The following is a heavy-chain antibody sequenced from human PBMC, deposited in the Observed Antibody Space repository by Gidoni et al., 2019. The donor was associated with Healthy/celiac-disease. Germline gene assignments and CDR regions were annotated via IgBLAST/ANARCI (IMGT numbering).Heavy chain of an antibody. CDR2: IRRNTNSCST. D-gene: IGHD2-2*01. CDR1: GFTFSGSS. J-gene: IGHJ6*02. Sequence: EVQLVESGGGLVQPGGSLKLSCAASGFTFSGSSMHWVRQASGTGLVWVVRIRRNTNSCSTAYAASVKDSFTTSTEDSKNTTYLQKNSLKTEDTAVYYCTRLNNCSSTSCYYYYYYGMDVWGQGTTVTVSS. CDR3: TRLNNCSSTSCYYYYYYGMDV. V-gene: IGHV3-73*02.